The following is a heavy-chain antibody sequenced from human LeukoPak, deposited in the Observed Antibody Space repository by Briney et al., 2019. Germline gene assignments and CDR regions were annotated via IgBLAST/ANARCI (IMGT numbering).Heavy chain of an antibody. D-gene: IGHD6-19*01. J-gene: IGHJ4*02. Sequence: SETLSLTCTVSGGSISSYYWSWIRQPPGKGLEWIGYIYYSGSTNYNPSLKSRVTISVDTSKNQFSLKLSSVTAADTAVYYCASLTSGWPNFDYWGQGTLVTVSS. V-gene: IGHV4-59*01. CDR1: GGSISSYY. CDR2: IYYSGST. CDR3: ASLTSGWPNFDY.